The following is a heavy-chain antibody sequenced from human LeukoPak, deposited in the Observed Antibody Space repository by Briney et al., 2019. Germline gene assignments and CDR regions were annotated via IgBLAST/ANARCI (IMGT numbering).Heavy chain of an antibody. D-gene: IGHD5-24*01. Sequence: ASVKVSCKASGYTFTGYYMHWVRQAPGQGLEWMGWINPNSGGTYYAQKFQGRVTMTSDTSISTAYMEVSRLRSDDTAVYYCAREGPLRAEYYWGQGTLVTVSS. CDR3: AREGPLRAEYY. CDR1: GYTFTGYY. J-gene: IGHJ4*02. CDR2: INPNSGGT. V-gene: IGHV1-2*02.